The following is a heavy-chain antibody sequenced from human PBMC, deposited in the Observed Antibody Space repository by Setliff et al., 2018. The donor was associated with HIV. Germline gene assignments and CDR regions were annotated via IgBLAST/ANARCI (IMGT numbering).Heavy chain of an antibody. D-gene: IGHD4-17*01. J-gene: IGHJ4*02. CDR2: ISAYNGNT. CDR3: ARCMGRPDVSDYGDYVDY. CDR1: GYTFTSYG. V-gene: IGHV1-18*01. Sequence: ASVKVSCKASGYTFTSYGISWVRQAPGQGLEWMGWISAYNGNTNYAQKLQGRVTMTTDTTTSTAYMELRSLKADDTAVYYCARCMGRPDVSDYGDYVDYWGQGTLVTVSS.